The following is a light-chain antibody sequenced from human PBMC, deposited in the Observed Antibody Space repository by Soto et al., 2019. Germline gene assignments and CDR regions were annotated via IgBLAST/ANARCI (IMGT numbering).Light chain of an antibody. CDR1: QSLLHSNGYNY. V-gene: IGKV2-28*01. CDR3: MQGLKSHPT. Sequence: DIVMTQSPLSLPVTPGEPASISCRSSQSLLHSNGYNYLDWYLQKPGQSPQLLIYWGSNRASGVPDRFSGSGSGTDFTLKINRVEAEDVGVYFGMQGLKSHPTFGQGTKVEIK. J-gene: IGKJ1*01. CDR2: WGS.